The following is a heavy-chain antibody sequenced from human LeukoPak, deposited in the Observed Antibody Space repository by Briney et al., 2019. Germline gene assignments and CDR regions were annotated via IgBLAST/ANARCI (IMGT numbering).Heavy chain of an antibody. V-gene: IGHV3-23*01. CDR3: AKDRRIGGGYEGW. Sequence: GGSLRLSCAASGFTFSSYAMSWVRQAPGKGLEWVSAISGSGGSTYYADSVKGRFTISGDNSKNTLYLQMNSLRAEDTAVYYCAKDRRIGGGYEGWWGQGTLVTVSS. CDR1: GFTFSSYA. D-gene: IGHD5-12*01. CDR2: ISGSGGST. J-gene: IGHJ4*02.